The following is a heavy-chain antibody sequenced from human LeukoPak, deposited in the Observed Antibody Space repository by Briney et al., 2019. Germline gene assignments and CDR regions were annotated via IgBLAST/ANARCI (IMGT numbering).Heavy chain of an antibody. D-gene: IGHD3-10*01. CDR2: IRSKANSYAT. J-gene: IGHJ6*02. Sequence: PGGSLRLSCAASGFMFSSYSMNWVRQASGKGLEWVGRIRSKANSYATAYAASVKGRFTISRDDSKNTAYLQMNSLKTEDTAVYYCTTQFGVLRYYYYGMDVWGQGTTVTVSS. CDR1: GFMFSSYS. CDR3: TTQFGVLRYYYYGMDV. V-gene: IGHV3-73*01.